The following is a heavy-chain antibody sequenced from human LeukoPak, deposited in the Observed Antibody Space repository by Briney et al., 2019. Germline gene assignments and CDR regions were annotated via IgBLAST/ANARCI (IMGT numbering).Heavy chain of an antibody. CDR1: GFTFSSYG. D-gene: IGHD4-17*01. CDR3: ARDPRHYGDYLLAYFDY. V-gene: IGHV3-30*03. J-gene: IGHJ4*02. CDR2: LSYDGTKT. Sequence: GRSLRLSCAASGFTFSSYGMHWVRQAPGKGLEWVAVLSYDGTKTHYADSVKGRFTISRDNSKNTLFLQMNSLRAEDTAVYYCARDPRHYGDYLLAYFDYWGQGTLVTVSS.